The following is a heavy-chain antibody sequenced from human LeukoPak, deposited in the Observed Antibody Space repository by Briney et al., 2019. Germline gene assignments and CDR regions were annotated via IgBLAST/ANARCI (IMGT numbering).Heavy chain of an antibody. Sequence: SQTLSLTCTVSGGSISSGSYYWSWIRQPAGKGLEWIGRIYTSGSTNYNPSLKSRVTISVDTSKNQFSLKLSSVTAADTAVYYCARGRNWNEGLDCWGQGTLVTVSS. D-gene: IGHD1-1*01. CDR2: IYTSGST. CDR1: GGSISSGSYY. CDR3: ARGRNWNEGLDC. J-gene: IGHJ4*02. V-gene: IGHV4-61*02.